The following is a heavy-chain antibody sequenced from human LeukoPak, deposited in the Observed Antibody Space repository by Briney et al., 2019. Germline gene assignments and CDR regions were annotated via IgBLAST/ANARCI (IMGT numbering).Heavy chain of an antibody. J-gene: IGHJ4*02. CDR2: ISTSGSFI. D-gene: IGHD5-18*01. Sequence: GGSLRFSCAASGFTFTTFTMSWVRQAPGRGLEWVSSISTSGSFIYHADSVKGRFTVSREDAKNSLYLQMNSLRAGDTAVYYCVREARGYHYTYFDYWGQGSLVTVSS. CDR3: VREARGYHYTYFDY. V-gene: IGHV3-21*01. CDR1: GFTFTTFT.